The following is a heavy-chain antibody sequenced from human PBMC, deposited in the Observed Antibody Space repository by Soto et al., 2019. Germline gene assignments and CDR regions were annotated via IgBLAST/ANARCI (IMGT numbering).Heavy chain of an antibody. J-gene: IGHJ6*02. CDR2: ISAYNGNT. V-gene: IGHV1-18*01. D-gene: IGHD2-2*01. Sequence: GASVKVSCKASGYTFTSYGISWVRQAPGQGLEWMGWISAYNGNTNYAQKLQGRVTMTTDTSKNTLYLQMNSLRAEDTAVYYCARDSSLHQPLFYGMDVWGQGTTVTVSS. CDR1: GYTFTSYG. CDR3: ARDSSLHQPLFYGMDV.